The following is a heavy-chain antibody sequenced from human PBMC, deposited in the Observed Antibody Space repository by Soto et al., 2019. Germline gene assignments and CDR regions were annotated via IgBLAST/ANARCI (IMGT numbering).Heavy chain of an antibody. CDR1: GFTFSSYA. J-gene: IGHJ4*02. CDR2: ISYDGSNK. V-gene: IGHV3-30-3*01. Sequence: GGSLRLSCAASGFTFSSYAMHWVRQAPGKGLEWVAVISYDGSNKYYADSVTGRFTISRDNSKNTLYLQMNSLRAEDTAVYYCAREYSSGWYHYFDYWGQGTLVTVSS. D-gene: IGHD6-19*01. CDR3: AREYSSGWYHYFDY.